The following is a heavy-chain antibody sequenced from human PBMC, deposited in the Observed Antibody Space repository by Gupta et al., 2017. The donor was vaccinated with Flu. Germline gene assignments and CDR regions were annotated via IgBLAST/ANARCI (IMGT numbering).Heavy chain of an antibody. CDR3: AGGGSSRFGLLLD. CDR2: ISGNGAFK. D-gene: IGHD2-2*01. CDR1: GLAFGGFA. J-gene: IGHJ4*02. V-gene: IGHV3-21*01. Sequence: SGLAFGGFAMNWVNQAPGGGLDWDSAISGNGAFKYDAGSLGGRFTVSRDNTKNSVFLQMNSLRADDTAVYFCAGGGSSRFGLLLDGGQGSRVAVSS.